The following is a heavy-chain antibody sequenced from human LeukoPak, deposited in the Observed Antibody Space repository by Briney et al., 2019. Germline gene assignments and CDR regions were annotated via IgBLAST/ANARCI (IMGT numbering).Heavy chain of an antibody. V-gene: IGHV3-53*01. J-gene: IGHJ3*02. CDR1: GFTVSSNY. D-gene: IGHD5-12*01. CDR2: IYSGGST. CDR3: ARVQVATHVFDI. Sequence: GGSLRLSCAASGFTVSSNYMSWVRQAPGKGLEWVSVIYSGGSTYYADSVKGRFTISRDNSKNTLYLQMNSLRAEDTAVYYCARVQVATHVFDIWGLGTMVTVSS.